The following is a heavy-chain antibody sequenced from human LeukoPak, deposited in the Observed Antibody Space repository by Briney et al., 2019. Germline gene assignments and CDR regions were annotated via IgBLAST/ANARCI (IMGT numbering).Heavy chain of an antibody. CDR1: GGSISSYY. V-gene: IGHV4-59*01. CDR3: ARVQGGYYDSSGYYYELYFDY. CDR2: IYYSGST. Sequence: PSETLSLTCTVSGGSISSYYWSWIRQPPGKGLEWIGYIYYSGSTNYNPSLKSRVTISVDTSKNQFSLKLSSVTAADTAVYYCARVQGGYYDSSGYYYELYFDYWGQGTLVTVSS. J-gene: IGHJ4*02. D-gene: IGHD3-22*01.